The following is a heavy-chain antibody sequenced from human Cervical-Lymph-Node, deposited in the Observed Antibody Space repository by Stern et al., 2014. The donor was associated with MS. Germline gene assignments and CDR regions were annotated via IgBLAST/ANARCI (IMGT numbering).Heavy chain of an antibody. J-gene: IGHJ4*02. D-gene: IGHD3-22*01. CDR2: ISSSSSYI. V-gene: IGHV3-21*01. CDR1: GFTFSSYS. Sequence: EVQLVESGGGLVKPGGSLRLSCAASGFTFSSYSMNWVRQAPGKGLEWVSSISSSSSYIYYADSVKGRFTISRDNAKNSLYLQMNSLRAEDTAVYYCARDRSGYYYDSSGYNNPPFDYWGKGTLVTVSS. CDR3: ARDRSGYYYDSSGYNNPPFDY.